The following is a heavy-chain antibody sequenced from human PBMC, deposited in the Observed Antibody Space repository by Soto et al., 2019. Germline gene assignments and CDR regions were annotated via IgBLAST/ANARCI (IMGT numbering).Heavy chain of an antibody. J-gene: IGHJ5*02. V-gene: IGHV1-2*02. D-gene: IGHD3-22*01. CDR3: ASSTYYYDRIRFAP. CDR2: INPNSGGT. Sequence: ASVKVSCKASGYTFTGYYMHWVRQAPGQGLEWMGWINPNSGGTNYAQKFQGRVTMTRDTSISTAYMELSRLRSDDTAVYYCASSTYYYDRIRFAPWGQGTLVTVPS. CDR1: GYTFTGYY.